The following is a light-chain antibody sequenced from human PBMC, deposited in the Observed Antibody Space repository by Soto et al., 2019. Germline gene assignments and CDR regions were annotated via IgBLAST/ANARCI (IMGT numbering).Light chain of an antibody. V-gene: IGLV2-14*01. J-gene: IGLJ3*02. CDR1: SSDIGGYNY. Sequence: QSALTQPASVSGSPGQSITISCTGTSSDIGGYNYVSWYQQHPGKAPKLLIYGVSNRPSGVSDRFSGSKSGNTASLTISGLQAEDEADYYCCSYVGSSIWVFGGGTKLTVL. CDR3: CSYVGSSIWV. CDR2: GVS.